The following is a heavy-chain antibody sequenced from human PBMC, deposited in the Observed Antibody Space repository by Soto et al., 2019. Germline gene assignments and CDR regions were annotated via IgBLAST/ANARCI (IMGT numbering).Heavy chain of an antibody. CDR1: GGAISSYY. J-gene: IGHJ6*02. CDR3: ARVSTVTTTGYYYYGMDV. Sequence: SETLSLTCTVSGGAISSYYWSWIRQPPGKGLEWIGYIYYSGSTNYNPSLKGRFTISRDNAKNTLYLQMNSLRAEDTAVYYCARVSTVTTTGYYYYGMDVWGQGTTVTVSS. CDR2: IYYSGST. D-gene: IGHD4-4*01. V-gene: IGHV4-59*12.